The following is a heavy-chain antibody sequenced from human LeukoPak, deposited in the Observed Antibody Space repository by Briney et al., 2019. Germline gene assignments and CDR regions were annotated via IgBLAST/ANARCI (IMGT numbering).Heavy chain of an antibody. Sequence: QSGGSLRLSCAASGFTFSSYEMNWVRQAPGKGLVWISRINSDGSSTSYADSVKGRFTISRDNAKNTLYLQMNSLRAEDTAVYYCVRLSWELGDGGVTWGQGTLVTVSS. D-gene: IGHD1-26*01. V-gene: IGHV3-74*01. CDR1: GFTFSSYE. CDR3: VRLSWELGDGGVT. CDR2: INSDGSST. J-gene: IGHJ5*02.